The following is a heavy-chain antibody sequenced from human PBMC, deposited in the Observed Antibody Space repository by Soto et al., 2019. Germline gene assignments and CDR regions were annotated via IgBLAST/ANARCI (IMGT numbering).Heavy chain of an antibody. V-gene: IGHV1-69*01. D-gene: IGHD3-22*01. CDR2: IIPIFGTA. CDR3: ARGGSGYVWSNEF. Sequence: QEQLVQSGAGVKKPGSSVKVSCKASGGIFSSYAISWVRQAPGQGLEWMGGIIPIFGTANYAQKYQGRVTNIAEESTNPAYTDLSSLKSEDKDIHYYARGGSGYVWSNEFCGHGTLVTVSA. CDR1: GGIFSSYA. J-gene: IGHJ4*01.